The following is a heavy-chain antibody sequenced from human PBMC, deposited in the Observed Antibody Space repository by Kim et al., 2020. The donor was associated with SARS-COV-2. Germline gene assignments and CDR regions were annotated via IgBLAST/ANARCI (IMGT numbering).Heavy chain of an antibody. CDR3: ARVRKYYYDSSGYAGDEGFFDY. V-gene: IGHV4-34*01. J-gene: IGHJ4*02. Sequence: SETLSLTCAVYGGSFSGYYWSWIRQPPGKGLEWIGEINHSGSTNYNPSLKSRVTISVDTSKNQFSLKLSSVTAADTAVYYCARVRKYYYDSSGYAGDEGFFDYWGQGTLVTVSS. D-gene: IGHD3-22*01. CDR1: GGSFSGYY. CDR2: INHSGST.